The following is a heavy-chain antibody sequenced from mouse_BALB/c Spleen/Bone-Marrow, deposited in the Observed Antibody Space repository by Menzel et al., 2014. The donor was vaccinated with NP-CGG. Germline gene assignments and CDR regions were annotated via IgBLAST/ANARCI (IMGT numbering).Heavy chain of an antibody. J-gene: IGHJ4*01. CDR2: IDPANGNT. CDR1: GFNIKDTY. V-gene: IGHV14-3*02. Sequence: EVKLVESGAELVKPGASVKLSCTASGFNIKDTYMHWVKQRPEQGLEWIGRIDPANGNTKYDPKFQGKATITADTSSNTAYLQLSSLTSEDTAVYYCAKYGGLRYAMDYWGQGTSVTVSS. D-gene: IGHD2-4*01. CDR3: AKYGGLRYAMDY.